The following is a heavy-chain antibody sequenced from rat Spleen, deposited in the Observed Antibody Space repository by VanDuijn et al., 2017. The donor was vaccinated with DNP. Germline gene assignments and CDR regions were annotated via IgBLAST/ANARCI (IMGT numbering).Heavy chain of an antibody. V-gene: IGHV5-58*01. CDR3: ASWAPISPLSTSNY. Sequence: EVQLVETGGGLAQPGRSLKLSCVASGFTFSSYWMFWVRQAPGKGLEWVASINTDGGSTYYPDSVKGRFTISRDNAENTVYLQMSSLRSGDTATYYCASWAPISPLSTSNYWGQGVMVTVSS. D-gene: IGHD1-2*01. J-gene: IGHJ2*01. CDR2: INTDGGST. CDR1: GFTFSSYW.